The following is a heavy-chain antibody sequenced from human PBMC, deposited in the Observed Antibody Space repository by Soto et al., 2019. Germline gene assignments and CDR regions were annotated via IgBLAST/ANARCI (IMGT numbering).Heavy chain of an antibody. CDR2: IYYSGST. CDR1: GGSISSSSHY. Sequence: SETLSLTCTVSGGSISSSSHYWGWIRQPPGKGLEWIGSIYYSGSTYYNPSLKSRVTISVDTSKNQFSLKLSSVTAADTAVYYCARHLHSSSWSYYYYYYGMDVWGQGTTVTVSS. CDR3: ARHLHSSSWSYYYYYYGMDV. V-gene: IGHV4-39*01. D-gene: IGHD6-13*01. J-gene: IGHJ6*02.